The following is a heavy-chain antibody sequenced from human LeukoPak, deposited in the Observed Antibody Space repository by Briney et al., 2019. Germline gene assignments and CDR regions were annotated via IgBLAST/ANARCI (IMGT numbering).Heavy chain of an antibody. CDR2: ISSNGSDT. J-gene: IGHJ4*02. Sequence: GGSLRLSCAASGFTFSSYAMSWVRQAPGKGLEWVSAISSNGSDTYNADSVKGRFTISRDKSKNTLYLQMNSLRAEDTAVYYCARQIGYCSSGTCYFDFWGQGSLVTVSS. CDR3: ARQIGYCSSGTCYFDF. D-gene: IGHD2-15*01. CDR1: GFTFSSYA. V-gene: IGHV3-23*01.